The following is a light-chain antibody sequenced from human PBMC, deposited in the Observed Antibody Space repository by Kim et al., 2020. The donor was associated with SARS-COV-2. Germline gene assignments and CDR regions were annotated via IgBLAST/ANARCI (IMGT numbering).Light chain of an antibody. J-gene: IGLJ1*01. CDR2: DVS. CDR1: SSDAGGYNY. V-gene: IGLV2-14*03. Sequence: SITISCTGTSSDAGGYNYVSWYQQHPGKAPKFMIYDVSNRPSGVSNRFSGSKSGNTASLTISGLQAEDEADYYCSSYTSSSTRVFGTGTKVTVL. CDR3: SSYTSSSTRV.